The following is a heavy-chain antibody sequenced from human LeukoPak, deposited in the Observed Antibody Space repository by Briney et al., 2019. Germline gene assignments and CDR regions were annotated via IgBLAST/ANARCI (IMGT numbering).Heavy chain of an antibody. J-gene: IGHJ5*02. D-gene: IGHD6-6*01. Sequence: PSETLSLTCTVSGDSIISYFWSWIRQPPGKGLEWIGYIYYIGSTTYNPSLKSRVTMSVDTSKSQFSLKLSPVTAADTAVYYCARRSPSLDWFDPWGQGTLVTVSS. CDR3: ARRSPSLDWFDP. V-gene: IGHV4-59*01. CDR2: IYYIGST. CDR1: GDSIISYF.